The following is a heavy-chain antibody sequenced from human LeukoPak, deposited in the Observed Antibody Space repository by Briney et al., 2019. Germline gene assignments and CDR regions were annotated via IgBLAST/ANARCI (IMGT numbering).Heavy chain of an antibody. J-gene: IGHJ4*02. D-gene: IGHD3-22*01. CDR3: ARDRYYYDSSGYSLDY. V-gene: IGHV4-4*07. CDR1: GVSISSYY. CDR2: IHTSGST. Sequence: PSETLSLTCTVSGVSISSYYWSWIRQPAGKGPEWIGRIHTSGSTNYNPSLKSRVTMSVDTSKNQFSLKLSSVTAADTAVYYCARDRYYYDSSGYSLDYWGQGTLVTVSS.